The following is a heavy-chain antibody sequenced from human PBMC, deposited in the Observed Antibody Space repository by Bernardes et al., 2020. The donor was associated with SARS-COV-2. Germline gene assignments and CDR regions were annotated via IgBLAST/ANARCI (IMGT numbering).Heavy chain of an antibody. CDR3: AHALGHFTVTTWNNWFDP. CDR2: IYWDDDK. Sequence: SGPTLVKPTQTLTLTCTFSGFSLSTSGVGVGWIRQPPGKALEWLALIYWDDDKRYSPSLKSRLTITKDTSKNQVVLTMTNMDPVDTATYYCAHALGHFTVTTWNNWFDPWGQGTLVTVSS. V-gene: IGHV2-5*02. CDR1: GFSLSTSGVG. J-gene: IGHJ5*02. D-gene: IGHD4-17*01.